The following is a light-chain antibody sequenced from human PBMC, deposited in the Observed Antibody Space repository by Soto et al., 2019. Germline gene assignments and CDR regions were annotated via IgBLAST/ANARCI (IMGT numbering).Light chain of an antibody. CDR2: EVT. V-gene: IGLV2-23*02. Sequence: QSALTQPASVSGSPGQSITISCIGTSSDVGNYDLVSWYQQHPGKAPRLMIYEVTTRPSEVSNRFSGSKSGNTASLTISGLQAEDEADYYCCSYAGFSTLIFGGGTKLTVL. CDR3: CSYAGFSTLI. J-gene: IGLJ2*01. CDR1: SSDVGNYDL.